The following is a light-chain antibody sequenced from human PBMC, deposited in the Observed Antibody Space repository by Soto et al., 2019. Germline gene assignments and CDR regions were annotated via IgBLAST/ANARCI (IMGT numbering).Light chain of an antibody. V-gene: IGLV1-40*01. CDR2: GNS. J-gene: IGLJ3*02. CDR3: QSYDISLSGWV. Sequence: QSVLTQPHSVSGAPGQRVTISCTGSSSNIGAGYDVHWYQQLPGTAPKLLFYGNSNRPSGVPDRFSGSKSGTSASLAITGLQAEDEYYSYGQSYDISLSGWVFCRVTNLTVL. CDR1: SSNIGAGYD.